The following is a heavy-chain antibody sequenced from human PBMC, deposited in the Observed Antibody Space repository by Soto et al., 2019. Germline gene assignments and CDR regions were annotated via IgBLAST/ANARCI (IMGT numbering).Heavy chain of an antibody. CDR3: ARVVGSWGGTYYYFYYGMDV. Sequence: ASVKLSCKASGYTFTGYYMHWVRQAPGQGLEWMGWINPNSGGTNYAQKFQGRVTMTRDTSISTAYKELSRLRSDDTAVYYCARVVGSWGGTYYYFYYGMDVWGQGTTVTVSS. CDR1: GYTFTGYY. D-gene: IGHD7-27*01. V-gene: IGHV1-2*02. CDR2: INPNSGGT. J-gene: IGHJ6*02.